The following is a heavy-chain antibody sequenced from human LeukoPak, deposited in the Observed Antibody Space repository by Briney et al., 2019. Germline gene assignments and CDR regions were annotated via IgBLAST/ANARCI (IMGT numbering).Heavy chain of an antibody. J-gene: IGHJ6*03. CDR2: IYSGGST. CDR3: ARSYVPAASYYYYYMDV. D-gene: IGHD2-2*01. CDR1: GFTVSSNY. V-gene: IGHV3-53*01. Sequence: GGSLRLSCAASGFTVSSNYMSWVRQAPGKGLEWVSVIYSGGSTYYADSVKGRFTISRDNSKNTLYLQMNSLRAEDTAVYYCARSYVPAASYYYYYMDVWGKGTTVTVSS.